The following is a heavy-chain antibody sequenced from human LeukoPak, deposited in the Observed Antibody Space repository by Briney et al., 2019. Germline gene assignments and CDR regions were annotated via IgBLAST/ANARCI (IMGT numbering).Heavy chain of an antibody. V-gene: IGHV3-48*01. D-gene: IGHD6-13*01. CDR3: ARRLTASGKPYFDN. CDR2: ISSSSGTI. J-gene: IGHJ4*02. Sequence: PGGSLRLFCAASGFTFSTYNMNWVRQAPGKGLEWVSYISSSSGTIYYADSVQGRFTISRDNAKNSLYLQMNSLRAEDTAVYYCARRLTASGKPYFDNWGPGTLVTVSS. CDR1: GFTFSTYN.